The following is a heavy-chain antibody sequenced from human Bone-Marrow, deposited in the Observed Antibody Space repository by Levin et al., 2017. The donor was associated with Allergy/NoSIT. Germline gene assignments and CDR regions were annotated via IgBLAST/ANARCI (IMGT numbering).Heavy chain of an antibody. CDR3: ARGQLYYFWLFDL. CDR1: DASISSGSSY. CDR2: IYYSGST. D-gene: IGHD3-3*01. V-gene: IGHV4-61*01. Sequence: GSLRLSCTVSDASISSGSSYWTWIRQLPGKGLEWIGYIYYSGSTNYNPSLKTRVSISIDTSKTQFSLRLSSVTAADTAVYYCARGQLYYFWLFDLWGRGTLVTVSS. J-gene: IGHJ4*02.